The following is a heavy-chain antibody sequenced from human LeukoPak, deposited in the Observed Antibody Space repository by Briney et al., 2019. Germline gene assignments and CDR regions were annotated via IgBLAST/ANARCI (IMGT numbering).Heavy chain of an antibody. CDR3: AKRPGYCSSTSCYYYYYMDV. CDR1: GFTFSSYA. V-gene: IGHV3-23*01. CDR2: ISGSGTST. J-gene: IGHJ6*03. D-gene: IGHD2-2*01. Sequence: GGSLRLSCAASGFTFSSYAMSWVRQAPGKGLEWVSAISGSGTSTYYADSVKGRFTISRDNSENTLYMQMNSLRGDDTAVYYCAKRPGYCSSTSCYYYYYMDVWGDGATVTVSS.